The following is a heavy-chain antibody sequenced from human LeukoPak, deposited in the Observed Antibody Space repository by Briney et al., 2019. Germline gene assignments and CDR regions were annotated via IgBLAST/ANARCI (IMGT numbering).Heavy chain of an antibody. Sequence: GRSLRLSCAASGFTFTNYAMHWVRQAPGKGLEWVALIPSDERDTYYADSVKGRFTISRDNSKNTLFLQMNSLRAEDTAVYFCARSPYTNYPTSDYWGQGTLVTVSS. CDR3: ARSPYTNYPTSDY. CDR1: GFTFTNYA. J-gene: IGHJ4*02. D-gene: IGHD4-11*01. V-gene: IGHV3-30*04. CDR2: IPSDERDT.